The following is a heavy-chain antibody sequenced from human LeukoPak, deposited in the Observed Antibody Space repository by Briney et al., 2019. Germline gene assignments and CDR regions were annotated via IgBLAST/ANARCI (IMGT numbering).Heavy chain of an antibody. Sequence: ASVKVSCKTSGGSFSSFGLIWVRQAPGQGLGWMGRIIPFLGIANYAQKFQGRATITADKSTRTAYMELTSLTSEDTAMYFCARAGSPTLNYFDAWGQGSLVSVSS. J-gene: IGHJ5*02. V-gene: IGHV1-69*04. CDR1: GGSFSSFG. CDR3: ARAGSPTLNYFDA. CDR2: IIPFLGIA. D-gene: IGHD1-1*01.